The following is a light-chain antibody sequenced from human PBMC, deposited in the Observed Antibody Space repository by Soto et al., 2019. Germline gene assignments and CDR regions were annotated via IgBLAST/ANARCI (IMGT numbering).Light chain of an antibody. J-gene: IGKJ1*01. CDR2: AAS. CDR3: QQNYRATPWT. CDR1: QSISRY. Sequence: DIQMTQSPPSLSASVGDRVIITCRTSQSISRYLNWYQHKPGKAPKLLINAASSLERGVPSRFSGGGSGTDFTLNISSLQPDDFATYYCQQNYRATPWTFGQGTKVDIK. V-gene: IGKV1-39*01.